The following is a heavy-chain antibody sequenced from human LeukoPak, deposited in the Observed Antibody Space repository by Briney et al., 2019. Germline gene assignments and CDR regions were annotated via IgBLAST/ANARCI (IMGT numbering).Heavy chain of an antibody. CDR1: GGSISSYY. V-gene: IGHV4-59*01. CDR2: IYYTGST. D-gene: IGHD1-1*01. J-gene: IGHJ4*02. CDR3: ARVTEWNDFDY. Sequence: SETLSLTCTVSGGSISSYYWSWVRQPPGKGLEWIGYIYYTGSTNYNPSLKSRVTISVDTSKNQFSLKLTSVNAADTAVYYCARVTEWNDFDYWGQGTLVTVSS.